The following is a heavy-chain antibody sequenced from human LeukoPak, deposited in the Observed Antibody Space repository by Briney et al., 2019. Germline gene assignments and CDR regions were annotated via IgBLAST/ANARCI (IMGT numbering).Heavy chain of an antibody. D-gene: IGHD6-13*01. CDR3: AQTIAAAGET. CDR1: GFTFSSYS. CDR2: ISSSSSYI. V-gene: IGHV3-21*01. J-gene: IGHJ4*02. Sequence: GGSLRLSCAASGFTFSSYSMNWVRQAPGKGLEWVSSISSSSSYIYYADSAKGRFTISRDNAKNSLYLQMNSLRAEDTAVYYCAQTIAAAGETWGQGTLVTVSS.